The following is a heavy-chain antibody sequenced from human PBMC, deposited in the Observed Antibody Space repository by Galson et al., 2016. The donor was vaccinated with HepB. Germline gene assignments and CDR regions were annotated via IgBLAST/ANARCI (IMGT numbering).Heavy chain of an antibody. CDR1: GFTFSNYA. D-gene: IGHD2-15*01. V-gene: IGHV3-23*01. J-gene: IGHJ2*01. CDR3: TSGRWFFVH. CDR2: INGGGGNT. Sequence: SLRLSCAASGFTFSNYAMTLVRQAPGKGLEWVSTINGGGGNTYYADSVKGRFTISRDNAKTSFFLQMDNLGVEDTAVDFCTSGRWFFVHWGRGTLVTVSS.